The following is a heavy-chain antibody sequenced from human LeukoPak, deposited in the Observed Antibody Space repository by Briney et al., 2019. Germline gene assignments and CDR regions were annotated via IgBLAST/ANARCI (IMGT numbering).Heavy chain of an antibody. D-gene: IGHD2-2*01. CDR3: AREPIVVVPAAKRGGLDY. V-gene: IGHV3-48*01. J-gene: IGHJ4*02. CDR2: ISSSSTI. CDR1: GFTFSSYS. Sequence: PGGSLRLSCAASGFTFSSYSMNWVRQAPGKGLEWVSYISSSSTIYYADSVKGRFTISRDNAKNSLYLQMNSLRAEDTAVYYCAREPIVVVPAAKRGGLDYWGQGTLVTVSS.